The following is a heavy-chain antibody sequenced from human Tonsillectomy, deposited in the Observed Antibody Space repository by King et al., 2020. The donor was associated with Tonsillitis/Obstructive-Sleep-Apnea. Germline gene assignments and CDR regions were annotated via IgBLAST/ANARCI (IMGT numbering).Heavy chain of an antibody. D-gene: IGHD6-13*01. CDR2: IKQEGSEK. V-gene: IGHV3-7*03. Sequence: VQLVESGGGLVHPGGSLRLSCAASGFTFSDYWMSWVRQAPGKGLEWVANIKQEGSEKYYLDSVKGRFTISRDNAKNSLYLQMNSLRAEDTAVYYCAREDIAAAGIEGAFYYYYGMDVWGQGTTVTVSS. CDR3: AREDIAAAGIEGAFYYYYGMDV. CDR1: GFTFSDYW. J-gene: IGHJ6*02.